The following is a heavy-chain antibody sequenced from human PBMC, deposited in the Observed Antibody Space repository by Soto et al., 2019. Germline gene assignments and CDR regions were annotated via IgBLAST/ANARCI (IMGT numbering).Heavy chain of an antibody. CDR3: ARVQVDYYDSSGYSRAAFDY. V-gene: IGHV1-2*02. D-gene: IGHD3-22*01. CDR1: GYTFTGYY. CDR2: INPNSGGT. Sequence: SVNVSFKASGYTFTGYYMHWVRQAPGQGLEWMGWINPNSGGTNYAQKFQGRVTMTRDTSISTACMELSRLRSDDTAVYYCARVQVDYYDSSGYSRAAFDYWGQGTLVTVSS. J-gene: IGHJ4*02.